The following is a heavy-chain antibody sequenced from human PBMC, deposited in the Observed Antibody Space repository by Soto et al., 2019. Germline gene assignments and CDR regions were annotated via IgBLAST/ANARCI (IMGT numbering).Heavy chain of an antibody. CDR2: IYYSGST. D-gene: IGHD6-13*01. CDR1: GGSISSGGYY. V-gene: IGHV4-31*03. CDR3: ARDGTPEAAGRGYGMDV. J-gene: IGHJ6*02. Sequence: SETLSLTCTVSGGSISSGGYYWSWIRQHPGKGLEWIGYIYYSGSTYYNPSLKSRVTISVDTPKNQFSLKLRSVTAADTAVYYCARDGTPEAAGRGYGMDVWGQGTTVTVYS.